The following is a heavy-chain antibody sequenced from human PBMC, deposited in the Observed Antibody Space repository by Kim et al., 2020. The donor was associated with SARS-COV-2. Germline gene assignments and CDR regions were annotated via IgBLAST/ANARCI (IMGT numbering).Heavy chain of an antibody. Sequence: GESLKISCKGSGYSFTSYWIAWVRQMPGKGLEWIGIIYPGDSDTRYSPSFQGQVTISADKSISTAYLQWSSLKASDTAMYYCARRRYYDSSGYYYYYYGMDVWGQGTTVTVSS. CDR1: GYSFTSYW. CDR2: IYPGDSDT. V-gene: IGHV5-51*01. J-gene: IGHJ6*02. D-gene: IGHD3-22*01. CDR3: ARRRYYDSSGYYYYYYGMDV.